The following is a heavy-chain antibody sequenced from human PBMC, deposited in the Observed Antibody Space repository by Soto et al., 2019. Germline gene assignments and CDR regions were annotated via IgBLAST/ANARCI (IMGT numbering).Heavy chain of an antibody. CDR3: AKCLSGFHYMDV. V-gene: IGHV3-23*01. CDR2: ISASGGGA. J-gene: IGHJ6*03. Sequence: EVQLLESGGGLVQPGGSLRLSCAASESTFSNFAMNWVRQAPGKGLEWISVISASGGGAYYADSVKGRFTISRDNSENTLYLQLNSLRAEDTAVYYCAKCLSGFHYMDVWGKGTTVTASS. D-gene: IGHD1-26*01. CDR1: ESTFSNFA.